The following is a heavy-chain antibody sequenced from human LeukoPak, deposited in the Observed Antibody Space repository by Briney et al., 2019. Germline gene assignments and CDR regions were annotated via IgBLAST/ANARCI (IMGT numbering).Heavy chain of an antibody. D-gene: IGHD1-26*01. CDR2: ISGSGGST. CDR1: GFTFSSYA. Sequence: GGSLRLSCAASGFTFSSYAMSWVRQAPGKGLEWVSAISGSGGSTYYADSVKGRFTISRDNSKNTLYLQMNSLRAEDTAVYYCARSGSESGSYYGYYFDYWGQGTLVTVSS. J-gene: IGHJ4*02. V-gene: IGHV3-23*01. CDR3: ARSGSESGSYYGYYFDY.